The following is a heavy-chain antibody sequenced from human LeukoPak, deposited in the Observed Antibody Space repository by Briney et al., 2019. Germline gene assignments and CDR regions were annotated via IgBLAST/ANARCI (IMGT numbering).Heavy chain of an antibody. V-gene: IGHV1-69*04. CDR1: GGTFSSYA. CDR3: ARVAGGLYSSGLNWFDP. J-gene: IGHJ5*02. D-gene: IGHD6-19*01. Sequence: LVKVSCKASGGTFSSYAISWVRQAPGQGLEWMGRIIPILGIANYAQKFQGRVTITADKSTSTAYMELSSLRSEDTAVYYCARVAGGLYSSGLNWFDPWGQGTLVTVSS. CDR2: IIPILGIA.